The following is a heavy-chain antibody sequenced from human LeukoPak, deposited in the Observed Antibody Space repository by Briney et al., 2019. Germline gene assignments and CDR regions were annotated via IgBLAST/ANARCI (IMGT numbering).Heavy chain of an antibody. V-gene: IGHV4-34*12. J-gene: IGHJ4*02. D-gene: IGHD3-10*01. CDR2: IFYGGST. CDR1: GGSFSGYY. CDR3: ASRSTSGSGSYLH. Sequence: PSETLSLTCAVYGGSFSGYYWSWIRQPPGKGLEWIGSIFYGGSTYYNPSLRSRVTISVDTSKNQFSLRLSSVTAADTAVYYCASRSTSGSGSYLHWGQGTLVTVSS.